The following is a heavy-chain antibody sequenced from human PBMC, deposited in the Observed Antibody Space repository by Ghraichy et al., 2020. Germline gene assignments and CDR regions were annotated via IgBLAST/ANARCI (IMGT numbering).Heavy chain of an antibody. CDR3: ARTRDTGTYLRVFDY. J-gene: IGHJ4*02. CDR1: GGSVNSGAYY. D-gene: IGHD2-8*02. Sequence: SETLSLSCTVSGGSVNSGAYYWSWIRQPPGEGPEWVGYVFYTGSTNYNPSLKSRLTISVDTSKNQFSLKLRYVTAADTAMYYCARTRDTGTYLRVFDYWGQGTLVTVSS. CDR2: VFYTGST. V-gene: IGHV4-61*08.